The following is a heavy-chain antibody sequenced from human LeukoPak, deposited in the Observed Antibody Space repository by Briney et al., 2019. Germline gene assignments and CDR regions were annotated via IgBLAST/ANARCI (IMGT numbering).Heavy chain of an antibody. V-gene: IGHV3-53*01. CDR1: GFNVSSSY. Sequence: GGSLRLSCAVSGFNVSSSYMSWVRQAPGKGLEWVSVIYREDKAYYADSVKGRFTISRDSSKNTLYLQINSLRAEDTAIYYCARDSITGATLAYWDQGTLVTVSS. CDR3: ARDSITGATLAY. D-gene: IGHD5-24*01. CDR2: IYREDKA. J-gene: IGHJ4*02.